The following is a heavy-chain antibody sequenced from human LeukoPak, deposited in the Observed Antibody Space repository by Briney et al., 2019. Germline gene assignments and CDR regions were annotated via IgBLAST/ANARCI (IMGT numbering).Heavy chain of an antibody. J-gene: IGHJ6*02. D-gene: IGHD3-3*01. CDR1: GFTFSSYS. CDR2: ISSSSSTI. CDR3: ARDRDPSGYGMDV. Sequence: GGSLRLSCAASGFTFSSYSMNWVRQAPGKGLEWVSYISSSSSTIYYADSVKGRFTISRDNAKNSLYLQMNSLRAEDTAVYYRARDRDPSGYGMDVWGQGTTVTVSS. V-gene: IGHV3-48*01.